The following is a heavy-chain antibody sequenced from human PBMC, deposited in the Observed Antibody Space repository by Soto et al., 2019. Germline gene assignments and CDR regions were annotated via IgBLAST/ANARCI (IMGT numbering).Heavy chain of an antibody. CDR3: ARVGYSSSVPLFDY. D-gene: IGHD6-6*01. CDR2: INHTGRS. Sequence: KPSETLSLTCALDRGPFSRYYWSWILQPPAKEQASVGEINHTGRSTYNPSRTSRGTISADTSQQKFCLKLSSVTAADTAVYYCARVGYSSSVPLFDYWGQGTLVTVSS. V-gene: IGHV4-34*01. CDR1: RGPFSRYY. J-gene: IGHJ4*02.